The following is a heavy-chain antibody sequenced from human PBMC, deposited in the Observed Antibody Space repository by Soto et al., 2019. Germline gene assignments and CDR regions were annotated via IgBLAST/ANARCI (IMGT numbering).Heavy chain of an antibody. CDR3: ARQPDYNILTGYFYYFDY. CDR1: GYSFTSYW. Sequence: GESLKISCKGSGYSFTSYWIGWLRQMPGKVLEWMGIIYPGDSDTRYSPSFQGQVTISVDKSISTAYLQWSSLKASDTAMYYCARQPDYNILTGYFYYFDYWGQRTLVSVSS. J-gene: IGHJ4*02. CDR2: IYPGDSDT. V-gene: IGHV5-51*01. D-gene: IGHD3-9*01.